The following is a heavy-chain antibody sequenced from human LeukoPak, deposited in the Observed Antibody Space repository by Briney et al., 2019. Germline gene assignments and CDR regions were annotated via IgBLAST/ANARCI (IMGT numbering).Heavy chain of an antibody. CDR3: AREEGGYFDY. D-gene: IGHD3-16*01. Sequence: GGSLRLSRAASGFSFDDYDMSWVRQAPGKGLEWVSGINWNGGSTGYADSVKGRFTISRDNAKNSLYLQMSSLRAEDTALYYCAREEGGYFDYWGQGTLVTVSS. CDR2: INWNGGST. J-gene: IGHJ4*02. V-gene: IGHV3-20*04. CDR1: GFSFDDYD.